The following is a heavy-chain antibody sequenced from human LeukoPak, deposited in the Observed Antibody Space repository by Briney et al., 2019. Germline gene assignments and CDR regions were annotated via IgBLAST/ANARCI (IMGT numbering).Heavy chain of an antibody. CDR3: ARGMSGDYYDSSGEDC. V-gene: IGHV1-8*02. J-gene: IGHJ4*02. D-gene: IGHD3-22*01. CDR1: GGTFSSYD. CDR2: INPNSGNT. Sequence: ASGKGACKASGGTFSSYDINWVGQATGQGLGGRGWINPNSGNTGYAQKFQGRVTMTRNTSISTAYMELSSLRSEDTAVYYCARGMSGDYYDSSGEDCWGQGALVTVSS.